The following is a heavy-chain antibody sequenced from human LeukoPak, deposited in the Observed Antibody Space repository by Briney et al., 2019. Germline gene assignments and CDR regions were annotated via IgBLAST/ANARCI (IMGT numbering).Heavy chain of an antibody. CDR3: ARRSPSEF. CDR2: MNPGTSDT. Sequence: GESLKISCKGSGYSFSNYWIGWVRQMPGKGLEWMAIMNPGTSDTKYNPAFQGQVTISADKSISTAYLQWSSLKASDSAMYYCARRSPSEFWGQGTLVTVSS. J-gene: IGHJ4*02. D-gene: IGHD3-10*01. CDR1: GYSFSNYW. V-gene: IGHV5-51*01.